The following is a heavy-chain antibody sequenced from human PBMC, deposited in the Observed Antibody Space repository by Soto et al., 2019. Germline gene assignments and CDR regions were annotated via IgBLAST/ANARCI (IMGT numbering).Heavy chain of an antibody. D-gene: IGHD2-2*01. J-gene: IGHJ5*02. CDR2: IYWNDDK. Sequence: QITLKESGPTLVNPTQPLTLTCTFSGFSLSTSGVGVGWIRQPPGKALEWLALIYWNDDKRYTPSLKSRLTFTKDTSKNQLVLTMNNMDHVDTATYYFSHRTGNYCSSTSCMGEWFDPWGQGTLVTVSA. V-gene: IGHV2-5*01. CDR1: GFSLSTSGVG. CDR3: SHRTGNYCSSTSCMGEWFDP.